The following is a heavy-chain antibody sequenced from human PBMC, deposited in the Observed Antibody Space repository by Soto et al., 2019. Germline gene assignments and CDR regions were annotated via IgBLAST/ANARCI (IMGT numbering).Heavy chain of an antibody. CDR1: GYAFASYG. CDR3: ARAPPTYGSGSSYDADFWFDP. CDR2: ISAHNGNT. Sequence: QVQLVQSGAEVKKPGASVKVSCKTSGYAFASYGISWVRQAPGQGLEWMGWISAHNGNTNYAQKLQGRVTMTTDTSTSTAYMELRSLRSDDTAIYYCARAPPTYGSGSSYDADFWFDPWGQGTLVTVSS. J-gene: IGHJ5*02. V-gene: IGHV1-18*01. D-gene: IGHD3-10*01.